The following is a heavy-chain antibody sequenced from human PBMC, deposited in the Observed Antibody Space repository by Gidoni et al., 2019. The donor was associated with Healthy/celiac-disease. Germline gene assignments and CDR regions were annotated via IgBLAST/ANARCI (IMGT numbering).Heavy chain of an antibody. CDR3: ARDLVQGIQLWLYGMDV. CDR2: IIPIFGTA. J-gene: IGHJ6*02. Sequence: QAQLVQSGAEVKKPGSSVKVSRNAAARTFRSYAISWVRPAPGQGLAWLGGIIPIFGTANYAQKFQGKVTITADESTSTAYMELSSLRSEDTAVYYCARDLVQGIQLWLYGMDVWGQGTTVTVSS. V-gene: IGHV1-69*01. CDR1: ARTFRSYA. D-gene: IGHD5-18*01.